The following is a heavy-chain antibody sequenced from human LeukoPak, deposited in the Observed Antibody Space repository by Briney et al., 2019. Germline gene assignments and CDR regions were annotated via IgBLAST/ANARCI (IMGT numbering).Heavy chain of an antibody. CDR3: ARGRSSSWYALPNDY. J-gene: IGHJ4*02. V-gene: IGHV1-8*02. Sequence: ASVKVSCKASGYTFTGYYMHWVRQATGQGLGWMGWMNPNSGNTGYAQKFQGRVTMTRNTSISTAYMELSSLRSEDTAVYYCARGRSSSWYALPNDYWGQGTLVTVSS. D-gene: IGHD6-13*01. CDR1: GYTFTGYY. CDR2: MNPNSGNT.